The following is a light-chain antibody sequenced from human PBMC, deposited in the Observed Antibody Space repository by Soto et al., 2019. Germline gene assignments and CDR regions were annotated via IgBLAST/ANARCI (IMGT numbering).Light chain of an antibody. J-gene: IGLJ1*01. V-gene: IGLV2-23*01. CDR1: SSDVGSYNL. Sequence: QSALTQPASVSGSPGQSISISCTGTSSDVGSYNLVSWYQQHPGKAPKLMIYEGSKRPSGVSHRFSGSKPGNTASLTTSGLQAEDDADYYCCSYGGSSAYVFGTGTKLTVL. CDR2: EGS. CDR3: CSYGGSSAYV.